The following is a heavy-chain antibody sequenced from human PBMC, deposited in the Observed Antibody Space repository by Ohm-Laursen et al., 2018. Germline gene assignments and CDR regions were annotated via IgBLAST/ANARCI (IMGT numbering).Heavy chain of an antibody. CDR3: ARKLYYYDSGDKGYFDL. J-gene: IGHJ2*01. V-gene: IGHV3-7*01. Sequence: SLRLSCSAPGFTFTRYWMSWVRQAPGKGLEWVANIKQDGSDKYYVDSVKGRFSISRDNAQNSLSLLMNSLRADDTAVYYCARKLYYYDSGDKGYFDLWGRGTLVTVSS. CDR1: GFTFTRYW. CDR2: IKQDGSDK. D-gene: IGHD3-22*01.